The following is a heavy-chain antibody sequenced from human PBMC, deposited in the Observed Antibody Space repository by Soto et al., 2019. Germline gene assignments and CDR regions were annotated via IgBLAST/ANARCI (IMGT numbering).Heavy chain of an antibody. CDR3: ARDQGSSIYYYYYSVDV. V-gene: IGHV3-21*01. D-gene: IGHD3-10*01. Sequence: GGSVILSCTASGFTFSSYVMFWVCPAPGKGLECVSCISSSSTYIYYADSVKVRVTIPRDNAKNSLYLQMNSLRAEDSAVYYCARDQGSSIYYYYYSVDVWGQGTTVTVSS. CDR1: GFTFSSYV. CDR2: ISSSSTYI. J-gene: IGHJ6*02.